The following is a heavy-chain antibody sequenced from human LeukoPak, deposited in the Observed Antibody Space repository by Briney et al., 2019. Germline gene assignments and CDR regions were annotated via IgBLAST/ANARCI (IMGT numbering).Heavy chain of an antibody. Sequence: SVKVSCKASGGTFSSYAISWVRQAPGQGLEWLGGIIPIFGTANYAQKFQGRVTITADKSTSTAYMELSSLRSEDTAVYYCARDRGYSYGYSYYYYYMDVWGKGTTVTVSS. CDR2: IIPIFGTA. J-gene: IGHJ6*03. CDR3: ARDRGYSYGYSYYYYYMDV. V-gene: IGHV1-69*06. CDR1: GGTFSSYA. D-gene: IGHD5-18*01.